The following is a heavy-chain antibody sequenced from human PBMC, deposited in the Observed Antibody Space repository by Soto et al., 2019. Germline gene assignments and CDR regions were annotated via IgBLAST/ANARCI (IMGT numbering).Heavy chain of an antibody. V-gene: IGHV4-30-4*01. J-gene: IGHJ4*02. D-gene: IGHD1-1*01. CDR3: ARDRANEPDYFDL. CDR2: IYYSGRT. CDR1: GGSVNSDAYY. Sequence: QVQLQESGPGLVQPSQTLSLTFSVSGGSVNSDAYYWSWIRQPPGKGLEWIGHIYYSGRTSYSPSLRSRVTTSIDTSKSQCSLRLTSVTAADTAVYYCARDRANEPDYFDLWCQGILVTVSS.